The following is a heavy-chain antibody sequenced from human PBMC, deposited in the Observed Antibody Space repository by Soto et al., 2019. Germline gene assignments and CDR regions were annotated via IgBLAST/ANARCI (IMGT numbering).Heavy chain of an antibody. J-gene: IGHJ4*02. Sequence: EVQLVESGGGLVKPGGSLRLSCAASGFTFSNAWMNWVRQAPGKGLEWVGRIKSKTDGGTTDYAAPVKGRFTISRDDSKNPLYLQMNSLKTGGTAVYYCTTGTEWEVPEGEFDYWGQGTLVTVSS. CDR2: IKSKTDGGTT. CDR1: GFTFSNAW. V-gene: IGHV3-15*07. CDR3: TTGTEWEVPEGEFDY. D-gene: IGHD1-26*01.